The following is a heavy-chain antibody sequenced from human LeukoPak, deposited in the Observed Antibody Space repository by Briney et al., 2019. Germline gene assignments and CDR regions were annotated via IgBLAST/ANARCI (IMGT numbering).Heavy chain of an antibody. J-gene: IGHJ4*02. V-gene: IGHV4-34*01. CDR2: INHSGST. D-gene: IGHD2-2*01. CDR3: ARAIPGSVVVPDALYYFDY. CDR1: GGSFSGYY. Sequence: PSETLSLTCAVYGGSFSGYYWSWIRQPPGKGLEWIGEINHSGSTNYNPSLKSRVTISVDTSKNQFSLNLSSLTAADTAVYYCARAIPGSVVVPDALYYFDYWGQGTMVTVSS.